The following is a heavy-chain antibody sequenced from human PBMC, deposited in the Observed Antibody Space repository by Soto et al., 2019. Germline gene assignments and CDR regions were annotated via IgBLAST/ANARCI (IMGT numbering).Heavy chain of an antibody. CDR2: IFYTGTT. V-gene: IGHV4-59*01. J-gene: IGHJ4*01. D-gene: IGHD6-13*01. CDR1: GGSMSNYY. CDR3: ARFYWYTGGWYGFAY. Sequence: SETLSLTCTVSGGSMSNYYWSWVRQPPGKGLEWIASIFYTGTTNYNPSLMRRVTISVDTSKNQFSLRLNSVTAADTAVYYCARFYWYTGGWYGFAYWGRRTSVPVSS.